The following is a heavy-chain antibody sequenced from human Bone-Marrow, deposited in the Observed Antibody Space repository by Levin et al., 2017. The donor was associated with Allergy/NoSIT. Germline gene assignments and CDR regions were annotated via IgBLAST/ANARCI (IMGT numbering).Heavy chain of an antibody. CDR2: IKQDGSEE. Sequence: SCAVSGIIFRNYWMSWVRQAPGKGLEWVANIKQDGSEESYVDSVRGRFTISRDNAKNSLFLQMSSLRVEDTAIYYCARVRGQQMPKGWGRGTLVTVSS. V-gene: IGHV3-7*01. D-gene: IGHD6-13*01. CDR3: ARVRGQQMPKG. CDR1: GIIFRNYW. J-gene: IGHJ4*02.